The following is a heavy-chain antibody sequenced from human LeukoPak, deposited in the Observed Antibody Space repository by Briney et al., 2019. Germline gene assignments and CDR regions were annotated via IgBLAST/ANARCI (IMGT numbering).Heavy chain of an antibody. Sequence: QAGGSLRLSCAGSGFRFSSHGMHWVRQAPGKGLEWLGYIWYDGSNPDYVDPVKGRFTISRDNSKNTVYLQMNSLRAEDTAVYHCARFVGSDYTGSFDLWGQGTPVTVSS. D-gene: IGHD3-10*01. V-gene: IGHV3-33*01. CDR3: ARFVGSDYTGSFDL. J-gene: IGHJ4*02. CDR1: GFRFSSHG. CDR2: IWYDGSNP.